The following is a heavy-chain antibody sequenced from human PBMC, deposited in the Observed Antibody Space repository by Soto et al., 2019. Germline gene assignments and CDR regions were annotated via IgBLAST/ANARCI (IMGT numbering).Heavy chain of an antibody. CDR1: GDSISSNRYY. D-gene: IGHD3-16*01. V-gene: IGHV4-39*01. Sequence: SETLSLTCTVSGDSISSNRYYWGWIRQSPGKGLEWIGTMSYSGTTYYSPSLRGRVTISADTSKNQFSLKVTSVTASDTAVYYCAGHFGGINTCFAFWGQGTLVTVSS. CDR2: MSYSGTT. J-gene: IGHJ4*02. CDR3: AGHFGGINTCFAF.